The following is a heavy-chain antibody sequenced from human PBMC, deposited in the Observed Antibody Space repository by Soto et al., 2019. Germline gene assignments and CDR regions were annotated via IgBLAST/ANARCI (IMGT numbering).Heavy chain of an antibody. V-gene: IGHV1-2*02. CDR1: GYIFPDYY. CDR2: INPNSGGT. CDR3: ARELVAATRLPPDS. J-gene: IGHJ4*02. D-gene: IGHD2-15*01. Sequence: QVHLVQSGAEVKKPGASVKVSCKASGYIFPDYYMHWVRQAPGQGLEWMGWINPNSGGTNYAQKFQGRVTMTRDTSISTAYMELTWLRSDDTAVYYCARELVAATRLPPDSWGQGTLVSVSS.